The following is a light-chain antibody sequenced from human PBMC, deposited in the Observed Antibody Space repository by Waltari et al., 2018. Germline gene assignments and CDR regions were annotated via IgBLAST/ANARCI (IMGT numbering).Light chain of an antibody. J-gene: IGLJ2*01. CDR3: QTWDSTTDVV. V-gene: IGLV3-1*01. CDR2: QDA. Sequence: SYELTQPPSVSVSPGQTATITCSGNKLSKKYNSWYQQKPGRSPLLVLYQDARRPSGIPERFSGSNSWNTATLTISGTQDMVEADYYCQTWDSTTDVVFGGGTKLTVL. CDR1: KLSKKY.